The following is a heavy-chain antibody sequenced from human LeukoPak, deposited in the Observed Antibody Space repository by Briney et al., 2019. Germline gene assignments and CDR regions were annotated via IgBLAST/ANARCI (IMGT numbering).Heavy chain of an antibody. V-gene: IGHV3-7*01. CDR3: ARGRGAGAPRFDY. CDR1: GFTFSSYW. Sequence: GGSLRLSCAASGFTFSSYWMSWVRQAPGKGLEWVANIKQDGSEKYYVDSVKGRFTISRDNAKNSLYLQMNSLRAEDTAVYYCARGRGAGAPRFDYWGQGTLVTVSS. D-gene: IGHD3-10*01. J-gene: IGHJ4*02. CDR2: IKQDGSEK.